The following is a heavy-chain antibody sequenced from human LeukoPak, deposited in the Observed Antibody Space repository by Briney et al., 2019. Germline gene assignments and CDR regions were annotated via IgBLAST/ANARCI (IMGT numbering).Heavy chain of an antibody. CDR2: IYPGDSDT. CDR1: GYSFTSYW. J-gene: IGHJ5*02. CDR3: TAYDILTGLSP. D-gene: IGHD3-9*01. Sequence: GESLKISCKGSGYSFTSYWIGWVRQMPGKGLEWMGIIYPGDSDTRYSPSFQGQVTISADKSISTAYLQWSGLKASDSSMYYCTAYDILTGLSPWGQGTLVTVSS. V-gene: IGHV5-51*01.